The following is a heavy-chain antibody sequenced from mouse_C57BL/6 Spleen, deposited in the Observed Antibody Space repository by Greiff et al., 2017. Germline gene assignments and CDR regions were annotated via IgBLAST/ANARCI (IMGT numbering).Heavy chain of an antibody. CDR1: GFTFSSYA. Sequence: EVQGVESGGGLVKPGGSLKLSCAASGFTFSSYAMSWVRQTPEKRLELVATISDGGSYTYYPDNVKGRFTISRDNAKNNLYMQMSHLKSEDPAMYHCARDSRYLLGYFDVWGTGTTVTVSS. J-gene: IGHJ1*03. CDR2: ISDGGSYT. D-gene: IGHD2-1*01. V-gene: IGHV5-4*01. CDR3: ARDSRYLLGYFDV.